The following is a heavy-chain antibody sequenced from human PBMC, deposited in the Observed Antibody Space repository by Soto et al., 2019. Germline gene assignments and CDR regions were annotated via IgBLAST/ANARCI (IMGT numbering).Heavy chain of an antibody. V-gene: IGHV4-59*05. Sequence: SETLSLTCTVSGGSISGHYWSWIRQPPGKGLEWIGSIFYTGSTYYSPSLKGRLTISVDPSKNQFSLKLTYVTAADTAMYYCAGHKTIGAAAGKGWFDPWGQGTLVTVSS. CDR1: GGSISGHY. D-gene: IGHD6-13*01. CDR3: AGHKTIGAAAGKGWFDP. J-gene: IGHJ5*02. CDR2: IFYTGST.